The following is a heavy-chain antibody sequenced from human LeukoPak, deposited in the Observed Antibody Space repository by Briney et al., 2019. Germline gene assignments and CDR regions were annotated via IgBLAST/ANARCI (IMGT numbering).Heavy chain of an antibody. D-gene: IGHD3-3*01. CDR3: AKGSMKSVLRFLEWLRPCFDY. V-gene: IGHV3-23*01. J-gene: IGHJ4*02. CDR1: GFTFSSYA. CDR2: ISGSGGST. Sequence: GGSLRLSCAAFGFTFSSYAMSWVRQAPGKGLEWVSAISGSGGSTYYADSVKGRFTISRDNSKNTLYLQMNSLRAEDTAVYYCAKGSMKSVLRFLEWLRPCFDYWGQGTLVTVSS.